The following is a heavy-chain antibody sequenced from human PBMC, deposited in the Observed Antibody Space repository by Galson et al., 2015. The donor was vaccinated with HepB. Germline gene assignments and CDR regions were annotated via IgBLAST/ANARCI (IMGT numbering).Heavy chain of an antibody. CDR2: IKQDGSEK. Sequence: SLRLSCAASGFTFSSYWMSWVRQAPGKGQEWVANIKQDGSEKYYVDSVKGPFTISRDNAKNSLYLQMNSLRSEDTAVYYCARDTGESSGYYVRPYYYCMDVWGQGTTVPGSS. D-gene: IGHD3-22*01. CDR3: ARDTGESSGYYVRPYYYCMDV. V-gene: IGHV3-7*01. J-gene: IGHJ6*02. CDR1: GFTFSSYW.